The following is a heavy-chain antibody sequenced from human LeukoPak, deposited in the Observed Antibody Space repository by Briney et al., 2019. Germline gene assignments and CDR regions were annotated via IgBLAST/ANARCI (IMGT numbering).Heavy chain of an antibody. D-gene: IGHD4-17*01. CDR2: INSDGSST. V-gene: IGHV3-74*01. CDR3: AREVTTGTLYGDYNWFDP. Sequence: PGGSLRLSCAASGFTFSSYWMHWVRQAPGKGLVWVSRINSDGSSTSYADSVKGRFTISRDNAKNTLYLQMNRLRAEDTAVYYCAREVTTGTLYGDYNWFDPRGQGTLVTVSS. CDR1: GFTFSSYW. J-gene: IGHJ5*02.